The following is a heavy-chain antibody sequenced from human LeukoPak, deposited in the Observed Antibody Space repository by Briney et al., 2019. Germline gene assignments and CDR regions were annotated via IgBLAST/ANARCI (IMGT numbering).Heavy chain of an antibody. CDR2: ISYDGSNK. V-gene: IGHV3-30-3*01. Sequence: SGGSLRLSCAASGFTFSSYAMHWVRQAPCKGLEWVAVISYDGSNKYYADSVKGRFTISRDNSKNTLYLQMNSLRAEDTAVYYCANRYGSGSYYSFDYWGQGTLVTVSS. CDR1: GFTFSSYA. CDR3: ANRYGSGSYYSFDY. J-gene: IGHJ4*02. D-gene: IGHD3-10*01.